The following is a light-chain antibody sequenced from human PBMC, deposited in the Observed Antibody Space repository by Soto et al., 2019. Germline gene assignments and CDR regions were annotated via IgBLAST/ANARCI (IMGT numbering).Light chain of an antibody. V-gene: IGKV3-15*01. CDR3: QQYNTWRSIT. Sequence: EIVVTQSPATLSVSAGERVTLSCRASQSVGSKVAWYQQKPGQAPRLLIYDTSTRATGIPARFSGSGFGTEFTLTITSQQSEDFAVSHCQQYNTWRSITFGQGTRLEIK. CDR1: QSVGSK. CDR2: DTS. J-gene: IGKJ5*01.